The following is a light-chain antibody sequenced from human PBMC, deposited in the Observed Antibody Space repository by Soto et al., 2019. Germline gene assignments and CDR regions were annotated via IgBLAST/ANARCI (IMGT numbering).Light chain of an antibody. CDR3: QSYDSSLSGYV. V-gene: IGLV1-40*01. CDR2: GNS. Sequence: QSVLPQPPSVSGAPGQRVTLSCTGSSSNIGAGYDVHWYQQLPGTAPKLLIYGNSNRPSGVPDRFSGSKSGTSASLAITGLQAEDQADYYCQSYDSSLSGYVFGTGTKVTVL. CDR1: SSNIGAGYD. J-gene: IGLJ1*01.